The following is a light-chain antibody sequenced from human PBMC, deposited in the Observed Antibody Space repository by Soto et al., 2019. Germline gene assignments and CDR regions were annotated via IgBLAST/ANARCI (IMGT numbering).Light chain of an antibody. CDR1: SSNIGAGYD. CDR2: ADN. CDR3: QSYDTSLSGVI. J-gene: IGLJ2*01. V-gene: IGLV1-40*01. Sequence: QSVLTQPPSVSGAPGQGMTMSCTGSSSNIGAGYDVHWYQQHPGAAPRLLIYADNNRPSGVPDRFSASNSGTSASLAITGLQGEDEAVYYCQSYDTSLSGVIFGAGTKLTVL.